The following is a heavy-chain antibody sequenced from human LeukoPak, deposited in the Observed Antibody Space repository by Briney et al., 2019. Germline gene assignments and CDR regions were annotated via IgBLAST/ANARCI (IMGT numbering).Heavy chain of an antibody. D-gene: IGHD6-13*01. CDR3: ARDAYSSGWYGGWFDP. Sequence: GASVKVSCKASGGTFSSYAISWVRQAPGQGLEWMGGIIPIFGTANYAQKFQGRVTITADKSTSTAYMELSSLRSEDTAVYYCARDAYSSGWYGGWFDPWGQGTLVTVSS. J-gene: IGHJ5*02. CDR2: IIPIFGTA. CDR1: GGTFSSYA. V-gene: IGHV1-69*06.